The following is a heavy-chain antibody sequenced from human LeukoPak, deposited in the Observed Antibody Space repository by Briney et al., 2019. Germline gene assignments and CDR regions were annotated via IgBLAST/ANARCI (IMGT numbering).Heavy chain of an antibody. CDR2: INHSGST. J-gene: IGHJ4*02. D-gene: IGHD3-22*01. CDR1: GGSFSGYY. V-gene: IGHV4-34*01. CDR3: ARRFQWLLQRGPSFDY. Sequence: SETLSLTCAVYGGSFSGYYWSWIRQPPGKGLEWIGEINHSGSTNYNPSLKSRVTISVDTSKNQFSLKLSSVTAADTAVYYCARRFQWLLQRGPSFDYWGQGTLVTVSS.